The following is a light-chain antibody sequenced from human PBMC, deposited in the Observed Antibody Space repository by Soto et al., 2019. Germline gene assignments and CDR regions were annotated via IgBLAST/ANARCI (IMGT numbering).Light chain of an antibody. CDR1: SSDVGGYNY. J-gene: IGLJ2*01. CDR2: DVS. V-gene: IGLV2-14*01. CDR3: SSYTSSSTRRVV. Sequence: QSALTQPASVSGSPGQSITISCTGTSSDVGGYNYVSWYQQHPGKAPNLMIYDVSNRPSGVSNRFSGSKSGNTASLTISGLQAEDEADYYCSSYTSSSTRRVVFGGGTKVTVL.